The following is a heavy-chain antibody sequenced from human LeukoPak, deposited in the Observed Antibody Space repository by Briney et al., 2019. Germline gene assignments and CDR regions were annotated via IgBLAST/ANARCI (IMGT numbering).Heavy chain of an antibody. CDR3: ARATKYQLLLGYYYYYMDV. J-gene: IGHJ6*03. CDR2: MNPNSGNT. Sequence: GASVKVSCKASGYTFTSYDINWVRQATGQGLEWMGWMNPNSGNTGYAQKFQGRVTMTRNTSISTAYMELSSLRSEDTAVYYCARATKYQLLLGYYYYYMDVWGKGTTVTVSS. V-gene: IGHV1-8*01. CDR1: GYTFTSYD. D-gene: IGHD2-2*01.